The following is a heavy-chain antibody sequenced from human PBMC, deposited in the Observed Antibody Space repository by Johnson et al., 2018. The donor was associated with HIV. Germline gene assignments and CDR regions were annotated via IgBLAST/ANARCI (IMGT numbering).Heavy chain of an antibody. CDR2: INQDGSEK. V-gene: IGHV3-7*01. D-gene: IGHD4/OR15-4a*01. J-gene: IGHJ3*02. CDR3: AKTWDDYDDAFDI. Sequence: VQLVESGGGVVQPGKSLRLSCAASGFTFTKYGMHWVRQAPGKGLEWVANINQDGSEKYHVDSVKGRFTISRDNGKSSLYLQMNSLRAEDTAVYYCAKTWDDYDDAFDIWGQGTMVTVSS. CDR1: GFTFTKYG.